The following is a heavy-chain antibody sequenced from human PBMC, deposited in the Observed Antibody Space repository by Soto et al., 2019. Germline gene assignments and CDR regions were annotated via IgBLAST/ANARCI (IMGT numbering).Heavy chain of an antibody. Sequence: QLLESGGGLEQPGGSLRLSCAASGFTFSSYDMNWVRQAPGKGLEWVSTIGSGGSTYYADSVKGQFTISRDNSKNTLYLQMNSLRAEDTAIYYCAKESSSGTTLDYWGQGTLVTVSS. J-gene: IGHJ4*02. CDR2: IGSGGST. CDR3: AKESSSGTTLDY. V-gene: IGHV3-23*01. CDR1: GFTFSSYD. D-gene: IGHD6-19*01.